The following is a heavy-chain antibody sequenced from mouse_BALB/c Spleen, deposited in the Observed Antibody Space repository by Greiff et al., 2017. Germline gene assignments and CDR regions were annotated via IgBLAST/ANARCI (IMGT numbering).Heavy chain of an antibody. CDR2: ISDGGSYT. CDR3: ARDLGSAMDY. J-gene: IGHJ4*01. V-gene: IGHV5-4*02. D-gene: IGHD3-3*01. Sequence: EVKLMESGGGLVKPGGSLKLSCAASGFTFSDYYMYWVRQTPEKRLEWVATISDGGSYTYYPDSVKGRFTISRDNAKNNLYLQMSSLKSEDTAMYYCARDLGSAMDYWGQGTSVTVSS. CDR1: GFTFSDYY.